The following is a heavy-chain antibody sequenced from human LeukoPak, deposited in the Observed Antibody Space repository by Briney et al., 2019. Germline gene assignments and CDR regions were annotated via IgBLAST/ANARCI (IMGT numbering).Heavy chain of an antibody. CDR1: GGSISSGSYY. J-gene: IGHJ6*03. Sequence: PSETLSLTCTVSGGSISSGSYYWSWIRQPAGKGLEWIGRIYTSGSTNYNPSLKSRVTMSVDTSKNQFSLNLSSVTAADTAVYYCARRADSAAAGIYYYYYMDVWGKGTTVTVSS. CDR2: IYTSGST. CDR3: ARRADSAAAGIYYYYYMDV. V-gene: IGHV4-61*02. D-gene: IGHD6-13*01.